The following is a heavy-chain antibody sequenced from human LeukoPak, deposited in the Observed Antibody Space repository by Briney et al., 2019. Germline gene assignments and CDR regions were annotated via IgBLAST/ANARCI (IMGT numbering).Heavy chain of an antibody. Sequence: ASQTLSLACAVSGGSISSGGYSWSWIRQPPGKGLEWIGYIYHSGSTYYNPSLKSRVTISVDRSKNQFSLKLSSVTAADTAVYYCARGRLPMYYFDYWGQGTLVTVSS. V-gene: IGHV4-30-2*01. CDR3: ARGRLPMYYFDY. J-gene: IGHJ4*02. CDR1: GGSISSGGYS. CDR2: IYHSGST. D-gene: IGHD5-12*01.